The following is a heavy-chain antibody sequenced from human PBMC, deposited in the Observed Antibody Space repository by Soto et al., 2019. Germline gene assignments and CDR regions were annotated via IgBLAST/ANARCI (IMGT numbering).Heavy chain of an antibody. Sequence: GSLRLSCAASGFTFSGSAMHWVRQASGKGLEWVGRIRSKANSYATAYAASVKGRFTISRDDSKNTAYLQMNSLKTEDTAVYYCTGPEPLFDYWGQGTLVTVSS. CDR2: IRSKANSYAT. J-gene: IGHJ4*02. CDR1: GFTFSGSA. V-gene: IGHV3-73*01. CDR3: TGPEPLFDY.